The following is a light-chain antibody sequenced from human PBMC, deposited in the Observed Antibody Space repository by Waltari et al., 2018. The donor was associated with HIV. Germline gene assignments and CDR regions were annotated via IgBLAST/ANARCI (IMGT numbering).Light chain of an antibody. CDR3: GTWDSSLSAAV. CDR1: SSNIWTYS. V-gene: IGLV1-51*01. J-gene: IGLJ1*01. CDR2: DNN. Sequence: SVFPPPPSVSAAPRQNVTLSCSRSSSNIWTYSISWYQHFPVKAHKLLIYDNNKRPSGIPDRFSGSKSAPSVTLGITGLQTGDEADYYCGTWDSSLSAAVFGTGTKVTVL.